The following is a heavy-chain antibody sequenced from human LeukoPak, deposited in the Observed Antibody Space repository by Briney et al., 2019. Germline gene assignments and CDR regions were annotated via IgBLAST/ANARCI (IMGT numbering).Heavy chain of an antibody. CDR1: GGSISSYY. Sequence: SETLSLTCTVSGGSISSYYWSWISQPPGKGREGIGEINHSGSTNYNPSLKSRVTISVDTSKNQFSLKLSSVTAADTAVYYCARVGGGYCSGGSCYSGIDYWGQGTLVTVSS. CDR3: ARVGGGYCSGGSCYSGIDY. CDR2: INHSGST. J-gene: IGHJ4*02. D-gene: IGHD2-15*01. V-gene: IGHV4-34*01.